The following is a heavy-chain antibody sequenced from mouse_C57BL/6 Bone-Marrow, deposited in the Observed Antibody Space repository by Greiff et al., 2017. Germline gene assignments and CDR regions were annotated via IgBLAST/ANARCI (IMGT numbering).Heavy chain of an antibody. D-gene: IGHD1-1*01. CDR3: ARDYGSSYWDFDV. Sequence: VQLQESGPELVKPGASVKLSCKASGYTFTSYDINWVKQRPGQGLGWIGWIYPRDGSTKYNEKFKGKATLTVDTSSSTAYMVLHSLTSDDSAVYFCARDYGSSYWDFDVCGTGTTVTVSS. CDR1: GYTFTSYD. J-gene: IGHJ1*03. CDR2: IYPRDGST. V-gene: IGHV1-85*01.